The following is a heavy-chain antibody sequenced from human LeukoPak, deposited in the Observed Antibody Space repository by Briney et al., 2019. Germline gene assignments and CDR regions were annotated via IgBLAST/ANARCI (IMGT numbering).Heavy chain of an antibody. Sequence: GGSLRLSCAASGFTFRDYEMNWVRQSPGKGLEWISYIGSDGRTIRYADSLRGRFTISRDNAKNSLYLQMNNLRVEDTALYYCARFASTGGYNLDFQFWGQGTLVTVSS. CDR2: IGSDGRTI. CDR3: ARFASTGGYNLDFQF. V-gene: IGHV3-48*03. CDR1: GFTFRDYE. D-gene: IGHD5-24*01. J-gene: IGHJ1*01.